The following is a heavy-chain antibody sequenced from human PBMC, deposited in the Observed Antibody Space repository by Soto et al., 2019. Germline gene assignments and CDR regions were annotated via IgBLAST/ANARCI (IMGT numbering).Heavy chain of an antibody. CDR2: ISYDGSNK. V-gene: IGHV3-30-3*01. CDR1: GFTFSSYA. CDR3: ARNIVVVTLTGWFDP. D-gene: IGHD2-21*02. Sequence: GGSLRLSCAASGFTFSSYAMHWVRQAPGKGLEWVAVISYDGSNKYYADSVKGRFTISRDNSKNTLYLQMNSLRAEDTAVYYCARNIVVVTLTGWFDPWGQGTLVTVSS. J-gene: IGHJ5*02.